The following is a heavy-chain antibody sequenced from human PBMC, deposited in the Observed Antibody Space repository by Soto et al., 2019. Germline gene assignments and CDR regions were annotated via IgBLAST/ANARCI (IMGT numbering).Heavy chain of an antibody. J-gene: IGHJ5*02. CDR1: GFSFRNSG. CDR2: ISFDGTNK. Sequence: QVQLVESGGGVVQPGRSLRLSCAASGFSFRNSGMHWXRXTPGKGLXWVAVISFDGTNKYYADSVKGRFTISRDNSKNSLYLQMNSLRPEDTAVYYCARDESPHRNPSWFDPWGQGTLVTVSS. CDR3: ARDESPHRNPSWFDP. D-gene: IGHD1-1*01. V-gene: IGHV3-30*03.